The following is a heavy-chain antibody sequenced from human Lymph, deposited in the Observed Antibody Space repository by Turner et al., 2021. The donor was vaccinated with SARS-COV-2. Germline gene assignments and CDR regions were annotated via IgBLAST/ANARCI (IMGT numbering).Heavy chain of an antibody. J-gene: IGHJ4*02. D-gene: IGHD2-15*01. CDR1: GGTFSSSA. V-gene: IGHV1-69*01. Sequence: QVQLVQSGAEVKKPGSSVKVSCKASGGTFSSSAISWVRQAPGQGLEWIGGIIPIFGTANYAQRFQGRVTITADESTSTAYMELRSLRSEDTAVYYCARGAAYCSGGSCYRKGFDYWGQGTPVTVSS. CDR2: IIPIFGTA. CDR3: ARGAAYCSGGSCYRKGFDY.